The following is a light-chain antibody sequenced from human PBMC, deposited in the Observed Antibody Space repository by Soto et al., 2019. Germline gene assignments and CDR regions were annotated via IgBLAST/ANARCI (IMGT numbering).Light chain of an antibody. CDR2: GAS. Sequence: EIVLTQSPGTLSLSPGERATLSCRASQSITNSYLAWSQQKPGQAPRLLVYGASSRATGIPDRFSGSGSGTDFTLTISRLEPEDFAVYYCQQYGSSRFTFGPGTKVDVK. J-gene: IGKJ3*01. CDR3: QQYGSSRFT. V-gene: IGKV3-20*01. CDR1: QSITNSY.